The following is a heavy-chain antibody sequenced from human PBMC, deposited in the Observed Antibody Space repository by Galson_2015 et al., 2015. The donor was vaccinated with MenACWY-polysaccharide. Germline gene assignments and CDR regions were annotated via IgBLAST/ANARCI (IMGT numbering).Heavy chain of an antibody. CDR3: ARTMTSPLYFDS. CDR1: GFSLTTSGMR. V-gene: IGHV2-70*04. CDR2: IDWDDDK. Sequence: PALVKPPQPLTLTCTFSGFSLTTSGMRVSWIRQPPGKALEWLARIDWDDDKFYSTSLRTRLSISKDTSKNQVVLTMTNMDPVDTATYYCARTMTSPLYFDSWGQGTLVTVSS. D-gene: IGHD2-21*02. J-gene: IGHJ4*02.